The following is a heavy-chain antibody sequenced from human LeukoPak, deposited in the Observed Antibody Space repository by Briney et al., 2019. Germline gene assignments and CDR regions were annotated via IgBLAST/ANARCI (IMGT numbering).Heavy chain of an antibody. CDR2: IYHRGST. Sequence: SETLSLTCTVSGYPISSGYYWGWIRQPPGKGLEWIGGIYHRGSTYYNPSLKSRVTMSVDTSKNQFSLKLNSVIAADTAVYYCARYRNCGSDCYDAFDIWGQGTMVTVSS. CDR3: ARYRNCGSDCYDAFDI. V-gene: IGHV4-38-2*02. CDR1: GYPISSGYY. D-gene: IGHD2-21*02. J-gene: IGHJ3*02.